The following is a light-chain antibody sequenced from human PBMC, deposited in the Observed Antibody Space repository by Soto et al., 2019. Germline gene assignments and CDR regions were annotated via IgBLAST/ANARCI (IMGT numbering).Light chain of an antibody. Sequence: DIQMTQSPSSLSASVGDRATITRRASQSINSYLNWYQQKPGKAPKLLIYAASSLQSGVPPRFSGSGSGTEFTLTISSLQPDDFATYYCLQYYTYPLTFGGGTKVDIK. CDR1: QSINSY. J-gene: IGKJ4*01. CDR2: AAS. V-gene: IGKV1-39*01. CDR3: LQYYTYPLT.